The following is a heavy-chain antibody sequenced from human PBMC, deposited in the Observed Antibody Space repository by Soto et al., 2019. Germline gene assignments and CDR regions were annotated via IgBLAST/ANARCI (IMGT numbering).Heavy chain of an antibody. CDR1: GGSISSGGYS. CDR2: IYHSGST. Sequence: SETLSLTCAVSGGSISSGGYSWSWIRQPPGKGLEWIGYIYHSGSTYYNPSLKSRVTISVDRSKNQFSLKLSSVTAADTAVYYCARVAGVLNYYYGMDVWGQGTTVTVSS. V-gene: IGHV4-30-2*01. CDR3: ARVAGVLNYYYGMDV. D-gene: IGHD3-3*01. J-gene: IGHJ6*02.